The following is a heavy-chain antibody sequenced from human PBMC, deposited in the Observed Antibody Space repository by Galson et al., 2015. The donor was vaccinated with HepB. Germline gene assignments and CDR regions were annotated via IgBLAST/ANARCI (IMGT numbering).Heavy chain of an antibody. V-gene: IGHV5-51*03. CDR3: ATLTVSVT. J-gene: IGHJ5*02. CDR1: GYIFTNYW. Sequence: SGAEVKNPGESLKISCKASGYIFTNYWIAWVRQMPGKGLEWMGIIYPGDSDTRYSPSFQGQVTISADTSITTAYLQWSSLKASDTAIYYCATLTVSVTWGQGTLLTVSS. CDR2: IYPGDSDT. D-gene: IGHD5/OR15-5a*01.